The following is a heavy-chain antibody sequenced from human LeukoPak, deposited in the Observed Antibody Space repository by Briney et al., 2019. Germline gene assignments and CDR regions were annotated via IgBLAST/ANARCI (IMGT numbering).Heavy chain of an antibody. D-gene: IGHD3-3*01. Sequence: GASVKVSCKASGYSFTGHYIHWVRQAPGQGLEWMGCINPNSGGTNYAQKFQGRVTMTRDTSISTAYMELSRLRSDDTAVYYCAGVLRFLEWLLSDYYYYGMDVWGQGTTVTVSS. CDR2: INPNSGGT. V-gene: IGHV1-2*02. CDR1: GYSFTGHY. CDR3: AGVLRFLEWLLSDYYYYGMDV. J-gene: IGHJ6*02.